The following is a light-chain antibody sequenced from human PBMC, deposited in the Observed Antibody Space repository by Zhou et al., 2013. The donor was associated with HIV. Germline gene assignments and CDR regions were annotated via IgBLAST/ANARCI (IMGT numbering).Light chain of an antibody. V-gene: IGKV3-11*01. CDR3: QQRSNWLT. Sequence: EVLMTQSPATLSVSPGERATLSCRASESVSSNLAWYQQKPGQAPRLLIYDASNRATGIPARFSGSGSGTDFTLTISSLEPEDFAVYYCQQRSNWLTFGGGTKVEIK. CDR2: DAS. CDR1: ESVSSN. J-gene: IGKJ4*01.